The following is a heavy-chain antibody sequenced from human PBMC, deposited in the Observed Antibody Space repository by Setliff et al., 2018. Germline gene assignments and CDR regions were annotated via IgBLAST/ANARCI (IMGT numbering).Heavy chain of an antibody. V-gene: IGHV4-39*07. Sequence: PSETLSLTCTVSGGSISSSSYYWGWIRQPPGKGLEWIGNINYSGSTYYNPSLKSRVTISVDTSKNQFSLKLSSVTAADTAVYYSARLWRRIQQIDYWGQGTLVTVSS. D-gene: IGHD3-10*01. CDR3: ARLWRRIQQIDY. CDR1: GGSISSSSYY. J-gene: IGHJ4*02. CDR2: INYSGST.